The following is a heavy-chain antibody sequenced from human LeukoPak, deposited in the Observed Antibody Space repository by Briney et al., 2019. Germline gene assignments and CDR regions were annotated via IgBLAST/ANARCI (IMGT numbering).Heavy chain of an antibody. J-gene: IGHJ4*02. Sequence: PGGSLRLSCAASGFTFSSYAMSWVRQAPGKGLEWVAVIWYDGSNKYHADSVKGRFTISRDNSKNTLYLQMNSLRAEDTAVYYCARDLEAYYDSSGYALDYWGQGTLVTVSS. D-gene: IGHD3-22*01. V-gene: IGHV3-33*08. CDR1: GFTFSSYA. CDR2: IWYDGSNK. CDR3: ARDLEAYYDSSGYALDY.